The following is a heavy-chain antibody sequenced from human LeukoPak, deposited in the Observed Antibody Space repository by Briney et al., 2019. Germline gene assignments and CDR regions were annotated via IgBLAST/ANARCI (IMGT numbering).Heavy chain of an antibody. CDR1: GITFSSYG. V-gene: IGHV3-30*03. D-gene: IGHD3-22*01. CDR3: ARDRGYFDNSAYYSTPHYYYGMDV. J-gene: IGHJ6*02. CDR2: ISYDGSYK. Sequence: GRSLRLSCAASGITFSSYGIYWVRQAPGKGLEWVAVISYDGSYKYYTESVKGRFTISRDSSKNTLYLQMDSLRAEDTAVYYCARDRGYFDNSAYYSTPHYYYGMDVWGQGTTVTVSS.